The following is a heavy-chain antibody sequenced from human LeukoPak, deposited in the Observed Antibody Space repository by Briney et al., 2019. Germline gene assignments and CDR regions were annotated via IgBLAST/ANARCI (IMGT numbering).Heavy chain of an antibody. CDR2: IYYSGST. Sequence: SQTLSLTRTVSGGSISSDTYYWGWIRQPPGKGLEWIGSIYYSGSTCYNPSLKSRVTISVDTSKNQFSLKLSSVTAADTAVYYCARVDYYYYYMDVWGKGTTVTVSS. CDR1: GGSISSDTYY. V-gene: IGHV4-39*07. CDR3: ARVDYYYYYMDV. J-gene: IGHJ6*03.